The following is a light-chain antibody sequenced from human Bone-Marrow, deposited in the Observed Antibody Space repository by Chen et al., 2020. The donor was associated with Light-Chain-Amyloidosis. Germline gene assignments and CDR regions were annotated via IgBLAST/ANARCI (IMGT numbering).Light chain of an antibody. CDR3: QSADTTDTLYVL. CDR2: NDS. J-gene: IGLJ2*01. V-gene: IGLV3-25*03. Sequence: SYELTQPPSVSASPGQTASISCSGDGSPKQYAYWYQQKPGQAPVLVIYNDSERPPGIPERFSGSSSGTTVTLTISGVQAEDEADYYCQSADTTDTLYVLFGGGTKLTVL. CDR1: GSPKQY.